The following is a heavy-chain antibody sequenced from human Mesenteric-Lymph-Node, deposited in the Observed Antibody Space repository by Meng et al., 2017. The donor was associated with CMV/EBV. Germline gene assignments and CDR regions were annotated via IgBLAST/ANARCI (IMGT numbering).Heavy chain of an antibody. CDR3: ARDERGFYASGGFDF. J-gene: IGHJ4*02. CDR2: SIPIFGTA. Sequence: SVKVSCKPSGGTFRRYGISWVRQAPGQGLEWMGGSIPIFGTAKYAQKFQGRVTITTDDSASTAYMELSGLTSVAAADTAVYYCARDERGFYASGGFDFWGQGTLVTVSS. CDR1: GGTFRRYG. V-gene: IGHV1-69*05. D-gene: IGHD2-2*01.